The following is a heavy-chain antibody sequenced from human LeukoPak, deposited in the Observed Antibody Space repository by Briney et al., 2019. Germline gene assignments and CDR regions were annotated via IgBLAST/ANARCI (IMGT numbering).Heavy chain of an antibody. CDR1: GGSIGSSDSF. CDR2: IYYSGTT. J-gene: IGHJ6*03. D-gene: IGHD4-11*01. CDR3: ARGPDYIDYNYSYYMAA. Sequence: NPSETLSLTCTVSGGSIGSSDSFWGWIRQPPGKGLEWIGSIYYSGTTYYNPSLKSRLTISVDTSKNHFSLKLTSVTAADTAVYFWARGPDYIDYNYSYYMAAWGKGPTATVPS. V-gene: IGHV4-39*07.